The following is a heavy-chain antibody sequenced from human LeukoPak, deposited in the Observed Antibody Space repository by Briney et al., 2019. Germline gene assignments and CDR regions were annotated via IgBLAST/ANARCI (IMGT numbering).Heavy chain of an antibody. V-gene: IGHV4-39*01. CDR2: IYYSGST. D-gene: IGHD6-19*01. CDR1: GGSISSSSYY. Sequence: SETLSLTCTVSGGSISSSSYYWGWIRQPPGKGLEWIGSIYYSGSTYYNPSLKSRVTISVDTSKNQFSLKLSSVTAADTAVYYCARSSSYSSGYYYYGMDVWGQGTTVTVSS. J-gene: IGHJ6*02. CDR3: ARSSSYSSGYYYYGMDV.